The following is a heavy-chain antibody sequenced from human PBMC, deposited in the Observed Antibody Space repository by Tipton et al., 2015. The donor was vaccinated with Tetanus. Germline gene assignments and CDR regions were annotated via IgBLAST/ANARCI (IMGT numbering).Heavy chain of an antibody. CDR2: VSGSGGAT. D-gene: IGHD3-16*02. CDR1: GFTFSNYA. CDR3: ARDYPDFDY. J-gene: IGHJ4*02. V-gene: IGHV3-23*01. Sequence: SLRLSCAASGFTFSNYAMSWVRQAPGKGLEWLSIVSGSGGATYYADSVKGRFTISRDNSKNTLYLQMSNLRAEDTAVYYCARDYPDFDYWGQGTLVTVSS.